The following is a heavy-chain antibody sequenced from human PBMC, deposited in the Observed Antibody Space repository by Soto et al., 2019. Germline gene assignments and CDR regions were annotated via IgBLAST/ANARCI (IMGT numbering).Heavy chain of an antibody. V-gene: IGHV1-18*01. CDR1: GYTFTRYG. Sequence: ASVKVSCKASGYTFTRYGISWVRQAPGQGLEWMGWISAYNGNTNYAQKLQGRVTMTTDTSTSTAYMELRSLRSEDTAVYYCARIRKNLAVAVFDYWGQGTLVTVSS. CDR3: ARIRKNLAVAVFDY. J-gene: IGHJ4*02. D-gene: IGHD6-19*01. CDR2: ISAYNGNT.